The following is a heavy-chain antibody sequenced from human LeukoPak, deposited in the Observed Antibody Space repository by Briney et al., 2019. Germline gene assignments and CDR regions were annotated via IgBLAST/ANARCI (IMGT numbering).Heavy chain of an antibody. Sequence: SETLSLTCAVYGGSFSGYYWRWIRQPPGKGLEWIGEINHSGSTNYNPSLKSRVTISVDTSKNQFSLKLSSVTAADTAVYYCARGLSSSWPFPARTYYWGQGTLVTVSS. CDR2: INHSGST. V-gene: IGHV4-34*01. CDR3: ARGLSSSWPFPARTYY. D-gene: IGHD6-13*01. J-gene: IGHJ4*02. CDR1: GGSFSGYY.